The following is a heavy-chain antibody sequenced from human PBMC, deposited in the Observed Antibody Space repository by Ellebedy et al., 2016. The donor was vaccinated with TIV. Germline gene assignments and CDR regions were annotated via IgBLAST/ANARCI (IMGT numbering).Heavy chain of an antibody. Sequence: SETLSLXXSVSGFSISSGYYWAWIRQSPGRGLEWMTTIYQTESTYYNPSLKSRLTVSVDMSKNQFSLHLRSVTAADSAVYYCARGTDWFDPWGSGILVTVSS. CDR1: GFSISSGYY. V-gene: IGHV4-38-2*02. CDR2: IYQTEST. CDR3: ARGTDWFDP. J-gene: IGHJ5*02.